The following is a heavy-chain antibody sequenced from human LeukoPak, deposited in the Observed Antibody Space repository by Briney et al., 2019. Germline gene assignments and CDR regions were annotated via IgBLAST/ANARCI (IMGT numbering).Heavy chain of an antibody. CDR1: GFTFSNYA. CDR3: ARVGEVGAQLAPADY. V-gene: IGHV3-21*01. J-gene: IGHJ4*02. Sequence: GGSLRLSCAASGFTFSNYAMSWVRQAPGRGLEWVSAISSSSSYIYYADSVKGRFTISRDNAKNSLNLQMNSLRAEDTAVYYCARVGEVGAQLAPADYWGQGTLVTVSS. D-gene: IGHD1-26*01. CDR2: ISSSSSYI.